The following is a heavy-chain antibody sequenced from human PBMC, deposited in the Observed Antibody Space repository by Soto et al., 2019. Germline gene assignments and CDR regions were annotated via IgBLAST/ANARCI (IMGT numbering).Heavy chain of an antibody. Sequence: GGSLRLSCAGSGFTFSSYSMNWVRQAPGKGLEWVSSISSSSSYIYYADSVKGRFAISRDNAKNSLYLQMDSLRAEDTAVYYCARAFNYYDSSGYYAFDIWGQGTMVTVSS. CDR2: ISSSSSYI. CDR1: GFTFSSYS. V-gene: IGHV3-21*01. CDR3: ARAFNYYDSSGYYAFDI. J-gene: IGHJ3*02. D-gene: IGHD3-22*01.